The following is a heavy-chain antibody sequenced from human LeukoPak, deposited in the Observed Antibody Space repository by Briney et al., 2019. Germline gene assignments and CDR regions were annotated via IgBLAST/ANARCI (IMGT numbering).Heavy chain of an antibody. J-gene: IGHJ4*02. Sequence: ASVKVSCKAPGGTFSSYAISWVRQAPGQGLEWMGGIIPIFGTANYAQKFQGRVTITADESTSTAYMELSSLRSEDTAVYYCARVLVPAAMKKHYGSGSYYFDYWGQGTLVTVSS. CDR3: ARVLVPAAMKKHYGSGSYYFDY. V-gene: IGHV1-69*13. CDR2: IIPIFGTA. D-gene: IGHD3-10*01. CDR1: GGTFSSYA.